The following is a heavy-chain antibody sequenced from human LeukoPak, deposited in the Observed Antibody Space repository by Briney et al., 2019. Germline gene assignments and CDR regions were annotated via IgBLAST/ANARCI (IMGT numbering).Heavy chain of an antibody. CDR2: FDPEDGET. J-gene: IGHJ3*02. CDR1: GYTLTELS. CDR3: ATWPVCSSTSCCPFNCRAFDI. D-gene: IGHD2-2*01. Sequence: ASVKVSCKVSGYTLTELSMHWVRQAPGKGLEWMGGFDPEDGETIYAQKFQGRVTMTEDTSTDTAYMELSSLRSEDTAVYYCATWPVCSSTSCCPFNCRAFDIWGKGTMVTVSS. V-gene: IGHV1-24*01.